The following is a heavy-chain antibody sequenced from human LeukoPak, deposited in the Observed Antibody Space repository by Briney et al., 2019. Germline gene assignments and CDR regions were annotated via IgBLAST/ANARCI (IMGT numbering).Heavy chain of an antibody. D-gene: IGHD3-22*01. V-gene: IGHV1-2*02. CDR2: INPKSGGP. CDR3: ARVYHSSGYDAFDV. J-gene: IGHJ3*01. Sequence: ASVKVSCKASGYTFTGHYMHWVRQAPGQGLEWMGWINPKSGGPKFAQKFQGRVTMTRDTSISTAYMELSRLRPDDTAVYYCARVYHSSGYDAFDVWGQGTMVTVSS. CDR1: GYTFTGHY.